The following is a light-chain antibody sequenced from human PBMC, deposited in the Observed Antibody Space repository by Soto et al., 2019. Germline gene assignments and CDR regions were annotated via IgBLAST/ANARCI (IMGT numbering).Light chain of an antibody. CDR1: QGVTRT. CDR3: QHFVNSLTWT. Sequence: EIRMTQSPGTLSVSPGERATLSCRAAQGVTRTVAWYQKKSGQSPRLLIYGASTRATGVPDRFSGSGSGTYFTLTISRLEPEDFAVYYCQHFVNSLTWTFGQGTKVDI. CDR2: GAS. J-gene: IGKJ1*01. V-gene: IGKV3D-15*01.